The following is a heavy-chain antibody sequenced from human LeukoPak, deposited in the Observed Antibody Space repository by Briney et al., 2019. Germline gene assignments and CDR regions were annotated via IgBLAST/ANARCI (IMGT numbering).Heavy chain of an antibody. CDR2: IYYSGST. CDR3: ARGQGSPNWFDP. J-gene: IGHJ5*02. CDR1: GGSISTYY. V-gene: IGHV4-59*01. D-gene: IGHD1-26*01. Sequence: SETLSLTCTVSGGSISTYYWSWIRQPPGKGLEWIGYIYYSGSTNHNPSLKSRVTISVDTSKNQFSLKLSSVTAADTAVYYCARGQGSPNWFDPWGQGTLVTVSS.